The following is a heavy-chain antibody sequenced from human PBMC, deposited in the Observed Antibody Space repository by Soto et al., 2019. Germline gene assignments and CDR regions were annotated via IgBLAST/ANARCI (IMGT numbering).Heavy chain of an antibody. CDR3: AVDRTSNFYLSPLVNGMDL. CDR2: VSYDGSNK. J-gene: IGHJ6*02. Sequence: QVHLVESGGGVVQPGTSLRLSCRASELTFNRHAMHWVRQAPGKGLEWVALVSYDGSNKHYADSVRGRFTISRDNSKNTLFLQMNSLKNDDTAIYYCAVDRTSNFYLSPLVNGMDLWGQGTTVIVSS. D-gene: IGHD1-1*01. CDR1: ELTFNRHA. V-gene: IGHV3-30*04.